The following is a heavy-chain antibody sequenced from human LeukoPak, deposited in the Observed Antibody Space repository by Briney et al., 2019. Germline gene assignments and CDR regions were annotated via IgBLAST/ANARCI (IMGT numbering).Heavy chain of an antibody. CDR2: ISAYNGNT. J-gene: IGHJ6*02. V-gene: IGHV1-18*01. CDR3: ARDFYYGSGSSTGMDV. CDR1: GYTFTSYG. Sequence: ASVKVSCKASGYTFTSYGISWVRQAPGQGLEWMGWISAYNGNTNYAQKLQGRVTMTTDTSTSTAYMELRSLRSDDTAAYYCARDFYYGSGSSTGMDVWGQGTTVTVSS. D-gene: IGHD3-10*01.